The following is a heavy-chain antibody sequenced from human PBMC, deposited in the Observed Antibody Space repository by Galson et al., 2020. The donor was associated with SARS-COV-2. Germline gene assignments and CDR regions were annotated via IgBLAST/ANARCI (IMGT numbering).Heavy chain of an antibody. V-gene: IGHV3-30*18. CDR1: GFTFNSYG. D-gene: IGHD1-26*01. CDR2: ISDDGSNK. CDR3: AKGGEWELLRYVHH. J-gene: IGHJ1*01. Sequence: PGGSLRLSCAASGFTFNSYGMHWVRQAPGKGLEWVAVISDDGSNKYYADSVKGRFTISRDNSKNTLYLQMNSLRAEDTAVYYCAKGGEWELLRYVHHWGQGTLVTVSS.